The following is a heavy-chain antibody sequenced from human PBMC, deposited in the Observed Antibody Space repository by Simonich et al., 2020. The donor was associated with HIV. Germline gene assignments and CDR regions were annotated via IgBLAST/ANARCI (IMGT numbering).Heavy chain of an antibody. D-gene: IGHD2-15*01. CDR1: GGSFSGYY. CDR3: ARHVAGADIDY. CDR2: INHSGIT. V-gene: IGHV4-34*01. Sequence: QVQLQQWGAGLLKPSETLSLPCAVYGGSFSGYYWTWIRQPPGKGLEWIGEINHSGITNYNPSLKSRIAMSRDTSKNQSSLKLGSVTAADTAVYYCARHVAGADIDYWGQGTLVTVSS. J-gene: IGHJ4*02.